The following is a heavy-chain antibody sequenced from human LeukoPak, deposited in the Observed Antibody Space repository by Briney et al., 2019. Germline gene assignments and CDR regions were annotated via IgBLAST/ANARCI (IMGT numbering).Heavy chain of an antibody. Sequence: GGSLRLSCAASGFTFSSYAMSWVRQTPGKGLEWVSGVSGSGGSTYYADSLKGRCTVSRDNSKNTLFLQMNSLRAEDTAVYFCAKGRGSGTLHVSDIWGQGTMVTV. CDR3: AKGRGSGTLHVSDI. CDR2: VSGSGGST. CDR1: GFTFSSYA. J-gene: IGHJ3*02. V-gene: IGHV3-23*01. D-gene: IGHD1-26*01.